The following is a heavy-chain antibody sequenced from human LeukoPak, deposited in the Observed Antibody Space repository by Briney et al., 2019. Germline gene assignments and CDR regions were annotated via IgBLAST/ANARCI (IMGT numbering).Heavy chain of an antibody. CDR2: MSGSGYYT. CDR1: GVAFSNFA. Sequence: PAGTLRLSCSASGVAFSNFAMSWVRQAPGQGLEWVSAMSGSGYYTYYVESVEGRFTISRDNSKNTLYLNMNSLRADDTAVYYCAKMEGQRLYDYCMDVWGRGTTVTVSS. CDR3: AKMEGQRLYDYCMDV. J-gene: IGHJ6*03. D-gene: IGHD3-3*01. V-gene: IGHV3-23*01.